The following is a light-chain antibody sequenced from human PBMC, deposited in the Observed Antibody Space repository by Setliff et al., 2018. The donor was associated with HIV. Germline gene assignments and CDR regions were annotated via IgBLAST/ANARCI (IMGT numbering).Light chain of an antibody. V-gene: IGLV2-11*01. Sequence: QSVLTQPRSVSGSPGQSVTISCTGTNTDVGDYKYVSWYQQHPGKAPKLMIYDVTKRPSGVPDRFSGPRSGNTASLTISGLRADDEGDYYCCSNADTYTSFDGFGTGTKVTVL. CDR2: DVT. CDR1: NTDVGDYKY. J-gene: IGLJ1*01. CDR3: CSNADTYTSFDG.